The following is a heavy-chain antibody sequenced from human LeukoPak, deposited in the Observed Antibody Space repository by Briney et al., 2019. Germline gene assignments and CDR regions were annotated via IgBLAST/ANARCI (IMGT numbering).Heavy chain of an antibody. Sequence: SETLSLTCTVSGGSISSSSYYWGWIRQPPGKGLEWIGSIYYSGSTYYNPSLESRVTISVDTSKNQFSLKLSSVTAADTAVYYCARGAPKVAAIDYWGQGTLVTVSS. V-gene: IGHV4-39*07. CDR2: IYYSGST. J-gene: IGHJ4*02. D-gene: IGHD2-15*01. CDR1: GGSISSSSYY. CDR3: ARGAPKVAAIDY.